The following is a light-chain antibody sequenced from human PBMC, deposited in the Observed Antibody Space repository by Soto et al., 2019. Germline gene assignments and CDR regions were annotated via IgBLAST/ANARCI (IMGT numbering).Light chain of an antibody. CDR1: QSVSTS. V-gene: IGKV3-15*01. Sequence: EIVLTQSPDTLSVSPGERATLSCRASQSVSTSLAWYQQKPGQAPRLLIYGASTRATGIPARFSGSGSGTEFTLTISSLQSEDFAVYYCQQYNNWPPITFGQGTRLEIK. CDR3: QQYNNWPPIT. CDR2: GAS. J-gene: IGKJ5*01.